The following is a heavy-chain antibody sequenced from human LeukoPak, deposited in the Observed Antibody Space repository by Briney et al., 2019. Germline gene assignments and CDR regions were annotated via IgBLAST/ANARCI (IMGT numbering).Heavy chain of an antibody. CDR3: ARAGSGSIAARPYDY. J-gene: IGHJ4*02. CDR2: ISYDGSNK. Sequence: PGGSLRLSCAASGFTFSSYAMHWVRQAPGKGLEWVAVISYDGSNKYYADSVKGRFTISRDNSKNTLYLQMNSLRAEDTAVYYCARAGSGSIAARPYDYWGQGTLVTVSS. CDR1: GFTFSSYA. D-gene: IGHD6-6*01. V-gene: IGHV3-30-3*01.